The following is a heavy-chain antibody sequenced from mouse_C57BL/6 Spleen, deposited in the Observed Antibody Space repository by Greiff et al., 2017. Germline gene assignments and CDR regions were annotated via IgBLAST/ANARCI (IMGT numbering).Heavy chain of an antibody. V-gene: IGHV1-4*01. D-gene: IGHD1-1*01. J-gene: IGHJ4*01. CDR2: ISPSSGYT. CDR3: ARTLYYGYSLDAMDY. Sequence: QVQLQQSGAELARPGASVKMSCKASGYTFTSYTMHWVKQRPGLGLEWIGYISPSSGYTKYNQKFKDKATLTADKSSSTAYMQMSSLTSEDSAIYYGARTLYYGYSLDAMDYWGKGTSVTGSS. CDR1: GYTFTSYT.